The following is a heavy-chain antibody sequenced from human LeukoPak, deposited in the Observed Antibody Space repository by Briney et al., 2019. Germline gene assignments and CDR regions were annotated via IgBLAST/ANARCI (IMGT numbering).Heavy chain of an antibody. J-gene: IGHJ4*02. D-gene: IGHD1-7*01. Sequence: GGSLRLSCAPSGCTVSSNYMSWVRQAPGKGLEGVSVIYSGGDTFYADSVKGRFTISRDNSKNTLYLQMNSQRAEDTAVYYCAAKVELRSNGPYFNSWGQGTLVTVSS. CDR1: GCTVSSNY. CDR3: AAKVELRSNGPYFNS. V-gene: IGHV3-53*01. CDR2: IYSGGDT.